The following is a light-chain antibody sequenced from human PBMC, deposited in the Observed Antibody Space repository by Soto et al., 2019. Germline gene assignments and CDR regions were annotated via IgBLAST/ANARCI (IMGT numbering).Light chain of an antibody. J-gene: IGKJ1*01. Sequence: IVLTQSPGILSLSPWDRATLSWRASQRVSSRYLAWYQQKPGQAPSPLIFGASNRATGIPDRFSGSGSGTDFNFTIGRLEPEDFAMYYCQQYSDSPPTFGQGTKVDIK. V-gene: IGKV3-20*01. CDR2: GAS. CDR1: QRVSSRY. CDR3: QQYSDSPPT.